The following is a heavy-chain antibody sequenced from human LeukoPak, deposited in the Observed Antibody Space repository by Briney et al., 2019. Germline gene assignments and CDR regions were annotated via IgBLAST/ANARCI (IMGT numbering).Heavy chain of an antibody. Sequence: GPLRLSCAASGFTFSSYTMTWIRQPPGKGLEWIGYIHYSGSTNYNPSLRSRVTISVDTSKNQFSLKLSSATAADTAVYFCARRAINSVMFDYWGQGTLVTVSS. J-gene: IGHJ4*02. CDR1: GFTFSSYT. CDR3: ARRAINSVMFDY. D-gene: IGHD3-16*01. CDR2: IHYSGST. V-gene: IGHV4-59*08.